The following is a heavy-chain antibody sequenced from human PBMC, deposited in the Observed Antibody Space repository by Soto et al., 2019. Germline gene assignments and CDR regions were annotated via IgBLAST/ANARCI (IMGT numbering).Heavy chain of an antibody. V-gene: IGHV3-13*01. CDR1: GFTFSSYD. J-gene: IGHJ4*02. Sequence: EVQLVESGGGLVQPGGSLRLSCAASGFTFSSYDMHWVRQATGKGLEWVSAIGTAGDTYYPGSVKGRFTISRENAKNSLYLQMNSLRAEDTAVYYCARVPGTTGTTRYYFDYWGQGTLVTVSS. D-gene: IGHD1-1*01. CDR2: IGTAGDT. CDR3: ARVPGTTGTTRYYFDY.